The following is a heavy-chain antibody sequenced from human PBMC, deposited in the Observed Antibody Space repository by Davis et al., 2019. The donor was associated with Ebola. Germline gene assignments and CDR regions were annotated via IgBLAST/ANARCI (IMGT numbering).Heavy chain of an antibody. J-gene: IGHJ5*02. CDR1: GYTFVNYG. CDR2: IRTYDGNT. V-gene: IGHV1-18*04. D-gene: IGHD2/OR15-2a*01. Sequence: AASVKVSCKASGYTFVNYGITWVRQAPGQSLEWLGWIRTYDGNTNYAQNFQGRVTMTTDTSTNTVYLELRSLRSDDTAMYYCARLRTIAEGWFDPWGQGTLVTVSS. CDR3: ARLRTIAEGWFDP.